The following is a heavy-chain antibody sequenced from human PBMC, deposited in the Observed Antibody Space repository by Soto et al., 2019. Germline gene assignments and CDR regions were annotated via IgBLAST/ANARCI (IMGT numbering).Heavy chain of an antibody. CDR2: ISRSGGET. J-gene: IGHJ5*02. D-gene: IGHD1-26*01. CDR3: ANAIVGPPWFDH. CDR1: GSTLNSYE. V-gene: IGHV3-48*03. Sequence: PEASLRLSWAASGSTLNSYEMNWVRQAPGKGLEWVSYISRSGGETNYAKSVRGRFTVSRDNSKNTLELEMNSLRGEDTVGDCCANAIVGPPWFDHWGEGTQVTVSS.